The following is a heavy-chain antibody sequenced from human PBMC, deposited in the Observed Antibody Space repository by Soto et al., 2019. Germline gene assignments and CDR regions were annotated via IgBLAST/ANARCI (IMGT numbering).Heavy chain of an antibody. D-gene: IGHD2-15*01. CDR2: ISAYSGNT. Sequence: ASVKVSCKASGYTFTSYGISWVRQAPGQGLEWMGWISAYSGNTNYAQKLQGRVTMTTDTSTSTAYMELRSLRSDDTAVYYCAREARYCSGGSCYSGNWFDPWGQGTLVTVSS. CDR1: GYTFTSYG. CDR3: AREARYCSGGSCYSGNWFDP. J-gene: IGHJ5*02. V-gene: IGHV1-18*01.